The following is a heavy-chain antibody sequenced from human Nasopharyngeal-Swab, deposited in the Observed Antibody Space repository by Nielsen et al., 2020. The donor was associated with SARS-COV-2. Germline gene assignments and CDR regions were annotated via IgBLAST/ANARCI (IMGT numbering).Heavy chain of an antibody. CDR1: GYTFTGYY. Sequence: ASVKVSCKASGYTFTGYYMHWVRQAPGQGLEWMGLINPNSGGTNYAQKFQGWVTMTRHTSISTAYMELSRLRSDDTAVYYCARSHIVVVTDAFDIWGQGTMVTVSS. CDR3: ARSHIVVVTDAFDI. CDR2: INPNSGGT. V-gene: IGHV1-2*04. J-gene: IGHJ3*02. D-gene: IGHD2-21*02.